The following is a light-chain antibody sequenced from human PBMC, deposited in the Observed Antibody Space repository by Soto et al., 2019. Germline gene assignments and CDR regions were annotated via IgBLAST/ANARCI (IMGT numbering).Light chain of an antibody. V-gene: IGKV3-20*01. CDR1: QSVTSTY. CDR3: HQFGSSPWT. Sequence: EIVLTQSPGTLSLSPGERATLSCRASQSVTSTYLAWYEQKPGQAPRLLIYGASSRATGIPDRFSGSGSGTAFTLTISRVEPEDFAVFYCHQFGSSPWTFGQGTKVEIK. J-gene: IGKJ1*01. CDR2: GAS.